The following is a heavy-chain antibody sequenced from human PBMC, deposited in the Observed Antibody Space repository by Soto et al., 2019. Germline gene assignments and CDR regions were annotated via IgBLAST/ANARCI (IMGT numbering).Heavy chain of an antibody. CDR2: IFQSGSV. V-gene: IGHV4-4*02. CDR3: ARSYGWYAIDY. J-gene: IGHJ4*02. D-gene: IGHD6-19*01. Sequence: QVLLQQSGPGLVQPSGTLSLSCAVSGDSVSSGFFWGWVRQPPGKGLEWIGDIFQSGSVNYNPSLKSRVTISIDKSKNQFSLKLNSVTAADTAVYSCARSYGWYAIDYWGQGTLVIVSS. CDR1: GDSVSSGFF.